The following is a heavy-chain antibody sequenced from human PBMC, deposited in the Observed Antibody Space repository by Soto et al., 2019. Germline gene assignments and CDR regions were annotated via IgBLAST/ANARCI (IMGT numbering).Heavy chain of an antibody. D-gene: IGHD3-9*01. Sequence: GSLRLSCAASGFTFSSYAMSWVRQAPGKGLEWVSAISGSGGSTYYADSVKGRFTISRDNSKNTLYLQMNSLRAEDTAVYYCAKGKLRYFDWLSGMDVWGQGTTVTVSS. CDR3: AKGKLRYFDWLSGMDV. J-gene: IGHJ6*02. V-gene: IGHV3-23*01. CDR1: GFTFSSYA. CDR2: ISGSGGST.